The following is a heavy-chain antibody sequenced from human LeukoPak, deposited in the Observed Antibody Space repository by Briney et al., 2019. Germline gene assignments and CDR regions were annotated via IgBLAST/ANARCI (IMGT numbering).Heavy chain of an antibody. V-gene: IGHV3-23*01. CDR2: TSDSFST. CDR1: GFTFNSYA. Sequence: GGSLRLSCAASGFTFNSYAMNWVRQPPGKGLEWVSKTSDSFSTYYADSVRGRFTISRDNSKDTLYLQMNSLRAEDTAVYYCAKDEPHLWFGEAAYFDHWGQGTLVTVSS. D-gene: IGHD3-10*01. CDR3: AKDEPHLWFGEAAYFDH. J-gene: IGHJ4*02.